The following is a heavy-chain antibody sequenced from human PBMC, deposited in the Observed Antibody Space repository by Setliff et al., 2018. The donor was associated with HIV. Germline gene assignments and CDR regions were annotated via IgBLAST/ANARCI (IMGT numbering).Heavy chain of an antibody. CDR3: AREERGNGSYDRFYYFGLDV. J-gene: IGHJ6*01. Sequence: PSETLSLTCIVSGDAISIGLYWGWIRQPPGKGLEWIGTVSDSGSGHYNPPLNSRVTISVDASKNQLSLKLTSVTAADTGVYYCAREERGNGSYDRFYYFGLDVWGQGTTVTVSS. D-gene: IGHD3-3*01. CDR2: VSDSGSG. CDR1: GDAISIGLY. V-gene: IGHV4-38-2*02.